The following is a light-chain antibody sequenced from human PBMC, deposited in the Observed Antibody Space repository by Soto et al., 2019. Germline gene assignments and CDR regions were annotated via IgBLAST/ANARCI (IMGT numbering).Light chain of an antibody. CDR1: QGISSF. Sequence: IQLTQSPPSLSASVGDSVTITCRASQGISSFLAWYQQKPGKAPRLLIYAASILQTGVPSRFSGSGSGTDFTLTVSSLQSEDFATYYCQQLNSYPRTFGPGTKVDIK. J-gene: IGKJ1*01. CDR2: AAS. CDR3: QQLNSYPRT. V-gene: IGKV1-9*01.